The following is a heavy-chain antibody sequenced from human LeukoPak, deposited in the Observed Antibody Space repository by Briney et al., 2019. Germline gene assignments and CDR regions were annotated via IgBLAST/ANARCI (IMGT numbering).Heavy chain of an antibody. CDR1: GFTIDDYA. CDR3: AKDSGYDTPFRYMDV. CDR2: ISWDGGST. Sequence: PGGSLRLSCAASGFTIDDYAMHWVRQAPGKGLEWVSLISWDGGSTYYADSVKGRFTISRDNSKNSLYLQMNSLRAEDTALYYCAKDSGYDTPFRYMDVWGQGTLVTVSS. D-gene: IGHD5-12*01. V-gene: IGHV3-43D*03. J-gene: IGHJ4*02.